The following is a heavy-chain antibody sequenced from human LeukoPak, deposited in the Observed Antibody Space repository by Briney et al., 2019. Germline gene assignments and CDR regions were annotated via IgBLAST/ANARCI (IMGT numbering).Heavy chain of an antibody. J-gene: IGHJ3*02. Sequence: GGSLRLSCAASGFSVRSNYISWVRQAPGKGLEWVSMVYSDGSIFHADSVKGRFTMSRDNSRNTLDLQMNSLRVEDTAVYFCARDRRRLRGMNGDGDAFDIWGQGTMVTVSS. D-gene: IGHD1-1*01. V-gene: IGHV3-53*01. CDR2: VYSDGSI. CDR3: ARDRRRLRGMNGDGDAFDI. CDR1: GFSVRSNY.